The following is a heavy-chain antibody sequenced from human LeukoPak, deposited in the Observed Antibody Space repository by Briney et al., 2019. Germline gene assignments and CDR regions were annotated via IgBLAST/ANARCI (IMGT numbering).Heavy chain of an antibody. V-gene: IGHV3-11*01. CDR1: GFTFSDYY. CDR3: ARARAHDYYYGMDV. J-gene: IGHJ6*02. CDR2: ISSSGSTI. Sequence: PGGSLRLSCAASGFTFSDYYMSWIRQAPGKGLEWVSYISSSGSTIYYADSVKSRFTISRDNAKNSLYLQMNSRRAEDTAVYYCARARAHDYYYGMDVWGQGTTVTVSS.